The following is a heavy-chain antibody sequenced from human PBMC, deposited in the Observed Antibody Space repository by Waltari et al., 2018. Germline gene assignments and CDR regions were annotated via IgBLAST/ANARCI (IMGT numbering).Heavy chain of an antibody. Sequence: QVQLQESGPGLVKPSETLSLTCVVSGYSISSGYYWGWIRQPPGKGLEWIGSIYHSGGTYYTPSLKSRVTISVDTSKNQFSLKLSSVTAADTAVYYCVSFSPANDYWGRGTLVTVSS. CDR3: VSFSPANDY. J-gene: IGHJ4*02. V-gene: IGHV4-38-2*01. CDR1: GYSISSGYY. CDR2: IYHSGGT.